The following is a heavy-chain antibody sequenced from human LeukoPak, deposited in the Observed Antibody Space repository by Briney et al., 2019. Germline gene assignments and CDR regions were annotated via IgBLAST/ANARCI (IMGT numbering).Heavy chain of an antibody. Sequence: ASVKVSCKASGYTFTSYGISWVRQAPGQGLEWMGWLSAYNGNTNYAQKLQGRVTMTTDTSTSTAYMELRSLRSDDTAVYYCARSELRYFDWLLMNNWFDPWGQGTLVTVSS. J-gene: IGHJ5*02. CDR2: LSAYNGNT. D-gene: IGHD3-9*01. V-gene: IGHV1-18*01. CDR1: GYTFTSYG. CDR3: ARSELRYFDWLLMNNWFDP.